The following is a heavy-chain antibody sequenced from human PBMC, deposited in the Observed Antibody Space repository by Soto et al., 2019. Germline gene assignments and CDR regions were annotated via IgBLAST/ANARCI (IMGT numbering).Heavy chain of an antibody. CDR2: INAGNGDT. J-gene: IGHJ4*02. D-gene: IGHD6-13*01. Sequence: ASVKVSCKDSGYTFTTDFMHWVRQAPGQRLEWMGWINAGNGDTKYSQKFQGRVTITRDTSASTAYMELSSLRSEDTAVYYCARTIAAAHDYWGQGTLVTVSS. V-gene: IGHV1-3*01. CDR3: ARTIAAAHDY. CDR1: GYTFTTDF.